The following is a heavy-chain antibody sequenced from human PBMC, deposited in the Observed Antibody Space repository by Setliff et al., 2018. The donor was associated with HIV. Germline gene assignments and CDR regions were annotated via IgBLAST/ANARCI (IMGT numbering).Heavy chain of an antibody. J-gene: IGHJ6*03. CDR2: INHSGIT. D-gene: IGHD4-17*01. V-gene: IGHV4-34*01. CDR1: GGSFTNFY. Sequence: SETLSLTCVVYGGSFTNFYWSWIRQPPGKGLECIGEINHSGITNYNPSLKSRVTISVDTSKNQFSLKLSSVTAEDTAVYYCATERSGGDYPYKYYFYMDVWGKGTTVTVSS. CDR3: ATERSGGDYPYKYYFYMDV.